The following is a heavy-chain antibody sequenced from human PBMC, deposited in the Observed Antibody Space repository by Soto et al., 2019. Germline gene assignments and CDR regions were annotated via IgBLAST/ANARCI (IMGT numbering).Heavy chain of an antibody. V-gene: IGHV3-30-3*01. CDR1: GFTFSSYA. Sequence: QVQLVESGGGVVQPGRSLRLSCAASGFTFSSYAMHWVRQAPGKGLEWVAVISYDGSNKYYADSVKGRFTISRDNSKNTLYLQMNSLRAEDTAVYYCARDPVTTVTTGGWFDPWGQGTLVTVSS. D-gene: IGHD4-17*01. CDR3: ARDPVTTVTTGGWFDP. CDR2: ISYDGSNK. J-gene: IGHJ5*02.